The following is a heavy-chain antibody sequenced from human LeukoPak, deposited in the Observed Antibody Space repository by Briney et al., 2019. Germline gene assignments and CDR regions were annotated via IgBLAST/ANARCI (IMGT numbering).Heavy chain of an antibody. Sequence: GGSLRLSCATSGFTFVSYAMTWVRQAPGKGLEWVSAINGGGDTTYYADSVKGRFTVSGDRSTNTLFLQMSSLRAEDSGMYYCAKALDTYGYMRFDYWGQGTLVTVSS. J-gene: IGHJ4*02. CDR3: AKALDTYGYMRFDY. CDR2: INGGGDTT. V-gene: IGHV3-23*01. CDR1: GFTFVSYA. D-gene: IGHD5-24*01.